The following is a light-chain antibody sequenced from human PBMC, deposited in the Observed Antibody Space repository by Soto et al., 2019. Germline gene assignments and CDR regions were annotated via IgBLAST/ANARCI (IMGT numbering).Light chain of an antibody. V-gene: IGKV3-20*01. CDR3: QQYSDSPLT. CDR2: GAS. Sequence: EIVLTQSPGTLSLSPGERATLSCRASQTVRTNYLAWFQHKPGQAPRLLIYGASSRATGIPDRFSGCGSGADFTLTNKRLEPEAVALYFCQQYSDSPLTFGGGTQVEIK. CDR1: QTVRTNY. J-gene: IGKJ4*01.